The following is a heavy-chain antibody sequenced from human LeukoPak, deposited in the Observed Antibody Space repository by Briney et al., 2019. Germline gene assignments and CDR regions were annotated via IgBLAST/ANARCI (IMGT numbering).Heavy chain of an antibody. CDR3: ARVVRGVVTSNWFDP. D-gene: IGHD2-21*02. Sequence: PSQTLSLTSTVSGDALNTYYWTWIRQTPGQELKWSGFVASRGTSTTTPSLKSRVSISINTSKNQFSLALTSVTPADTAVYYGARVVRGVVTSNWFDPWGQGTLVSVSS. CDR2: VASRGTS. J-gene: IGHJ5*02. V-gene: IGHV4-59*01. CDR1: GDALNTYY.